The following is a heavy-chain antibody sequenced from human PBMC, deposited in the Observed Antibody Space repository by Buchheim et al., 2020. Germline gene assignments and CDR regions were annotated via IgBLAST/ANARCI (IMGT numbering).Heavy chain of an antibody. V-gene: IGHV3-30*18. Sequence: QVQLVESGGGVVQPGRSLRLSCAASGFTFSSYGMHWVRQAPGKGLEWVAVISYDGSNKYYADSVKGRFTISRDNSKNTLYLQMNSLRAEDTAVYYCAKAIVVVTATPDYWGQGTL. J-gene: IGHJ4*02. CDR3: AKAIVVVTATPDY. CDR2: ISYDGSNK. CDR1: GFTFSSYG. D-gene: IGHD2-21*02.